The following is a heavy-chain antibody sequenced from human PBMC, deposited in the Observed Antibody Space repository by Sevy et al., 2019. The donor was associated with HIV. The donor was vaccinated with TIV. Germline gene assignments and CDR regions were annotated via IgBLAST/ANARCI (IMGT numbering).Heavy chain of an antibody. J-gene: IGHJ6*02. CDR2: IKKDGTVK. V-gene: IGHV3-7*03. Sequence: GGSLRLSCVASGFTFSTYWMSWVRQAPGKGLEWVANIKKDGTVKYYVDSVKGRFTISRDNAKNSLYLQMNSLRVEDKALYYCARDCSSSTCLWGLDVWGQGTSVTVSS. CDR1: GFTFSTYW. CDR3: ARDCSSSTCLWGLDV. D-gene: IGHD2-2*01.